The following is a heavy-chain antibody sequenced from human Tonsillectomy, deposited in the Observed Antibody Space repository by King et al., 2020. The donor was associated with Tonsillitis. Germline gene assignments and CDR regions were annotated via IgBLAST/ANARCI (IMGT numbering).Heavy chain of an antibody. CDR2: ISSSSSTI. Sequence: VQLVESGGGLVQPGGSLRLSCAASGFTFSSYSMNWVRQAPGKGLEWVSYISSSSSTIYYADSVKGRFTISRDNEKNSLYLQMNSLRAEDTAVYYCARTASGYDDAFDIWGQGTMVTVSS. CDR3: ARTASGYDDAFDI. D-gene: IGHD5-12*01. CDR1: GFTFSSYS. V-gene: IGHV3-48*01. J-gene: IGHJ3*02.